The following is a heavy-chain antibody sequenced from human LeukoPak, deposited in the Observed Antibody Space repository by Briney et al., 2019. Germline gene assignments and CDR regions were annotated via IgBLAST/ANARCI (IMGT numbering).Heavy chain of an antibody. V-gene: IGHV4-59*01. CDR1: GGSMSSYY. J-gene: IGHJ4*02. D-gene: IGHD1-14*01. Sequence: SETLSLTCTVSGGSMSSYYWSWIRQPPGKGLEWIGYIYYSGSTNYNPSLKSRVTISVDTSKNQFSLKLSSVTAADTAVYYCAGLAPHRPLDYWGQGTPVTVSS. CDR3: AGLAPHRPLDY. CDR2: IYYSGST.